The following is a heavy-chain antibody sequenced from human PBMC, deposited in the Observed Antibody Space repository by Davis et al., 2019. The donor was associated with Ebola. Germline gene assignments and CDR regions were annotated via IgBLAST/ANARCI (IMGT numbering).Heavy chain of an antibody. D-gene: IGHD3-3*01. Sequence: SETLSLTCVVSGGSISSSGSSWSWIRQPPGKGLEWIGYIYYSGTTYYNPSLKSRLTISIDRPKNQFSLNLRSATAADTAVYYCARGIVLRFLEWSSNYFDYWGQGTLVTVSS. CDR1: GGSISSSGSS. J-gene: IGHJ4*02. CDR3: ARGIVLRFLEWSSNYFDY. V-gene: IGHV4-30-2*01. CDR2: IYYSGTT.